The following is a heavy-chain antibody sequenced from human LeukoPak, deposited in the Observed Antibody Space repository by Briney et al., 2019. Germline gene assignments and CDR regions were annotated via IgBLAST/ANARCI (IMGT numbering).Heavy chain of an antibody. CDR2: INTDGSST. CDR3: ARGFQGGLDY. CDR1: GFTFSSYW. J-gene: IGHJ4*02. Sequence: GGSLRLSCAASGFTFSSYWMHWVRQAPGKGLVWVSRINTDGSSTTYADSVKGRFTISRDNAKNTLYLQMNSLRAEDTTVYYCARGFQGGLDYWGQGTLVTVSS. V-gene: IGHV3-74*01. D-gene: IGHD1-26*01.